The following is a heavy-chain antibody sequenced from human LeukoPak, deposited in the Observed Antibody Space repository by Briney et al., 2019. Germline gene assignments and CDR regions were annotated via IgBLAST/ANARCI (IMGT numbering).Heavy chain of an antibody. V-gene: IGHV4-4*02. Sequence: SGTLSLTCAVSGGSISSSNWWSWVRQPPGKGLEWIGEIYHSGSTNYNPSLKSRVTISVGKSKNQFSLKLSSVTAADTAVYYCARGAYNWNEGNWFDPWGQGTLVTVSS. CDR2: IYHSGST. D-gene: IGHD1-1*01. J-gene: IGHJ5*02. CDR1: GGSISSSNW. CDR3: ARGAYNWNEGNWFDP.